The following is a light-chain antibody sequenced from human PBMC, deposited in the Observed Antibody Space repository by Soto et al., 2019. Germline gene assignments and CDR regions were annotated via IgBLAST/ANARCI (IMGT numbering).Light chain of an antibody. V-gene: IGLV2-23*01. CDR2: DCN. CDR1: SSDVGGYNL. Sequence: QSALTQPASVSGSPGQSITISCTGPSSDVGGYNLVSWYQQQPDKAPKLMIFDCNLRPSGVSNRYSGSKFGNTASLTISGLQAEDEGDYYCCSYAGSSTVVFGTGTKLTVL. CDR3: CSYAGSSTVV. J-gene: IGLJ1*01.